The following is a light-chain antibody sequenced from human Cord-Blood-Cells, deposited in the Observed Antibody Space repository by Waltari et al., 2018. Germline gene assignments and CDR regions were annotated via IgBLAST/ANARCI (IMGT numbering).Light chain of an antibody. V-gene: IGKV3-15*01. CDR2: GPS. CDR1: QSVSSN. CDR3: QQYNNWPPT. J-gene: IGKJ4*01. Sequence: IVMTQSPVTLYVSPGERATLSCRASQSVSSNLAWYQQKPGQAPRLLIYGPSTRATGIPARFSGSGSGTEFTLTISSLQSEDFAVYYCQQYNNWPPTFGGGTKVEIK.